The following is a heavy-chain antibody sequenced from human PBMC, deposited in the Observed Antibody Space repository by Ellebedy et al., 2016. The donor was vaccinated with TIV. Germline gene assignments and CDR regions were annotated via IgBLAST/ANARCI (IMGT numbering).Heavy chain of an antibody. D-gene: IGHD4-17*01. CDR3: ATDGSYGDYRFPAHAFEN. CDR2: INQDGSDK. J-gene: IGHJ3*02. CDR1: RFSFSSYW. Sequence: GESLKISCAASRFSFSSYWMSWVRQPPGKGLEWVANINQDGSDKYYVDSVKGRFTISRDNAKSSLYLQMNSLRAEDTSVYYCATDGSYGDYRFPAHAFENWGQGTMVIVSS. V-gene: IGHV3-7*01.